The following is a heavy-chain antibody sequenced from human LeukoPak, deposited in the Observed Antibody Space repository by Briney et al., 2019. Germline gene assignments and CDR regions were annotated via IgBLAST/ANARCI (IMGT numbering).Heavy chain of an antibody. D-gene: IGHD4-17*01. Sequence: ASVKVSCKASGYTFTSYGISWVRQAPGQGLEWMGWISAYNGNTNYAQKLQGRVTMTTDTSTSTAYMELRSLRSDDTAVYYCARVLRYGDYVGHMTFDYWGQGTLVTVSS. CDR2: ISAYNGNT. V-gene: IGHV1-18*01. J-gene: IGHJ4*02. CDR1: GYTFTSYG. CDR3: ARVLRYGDYVGHMTFDY.